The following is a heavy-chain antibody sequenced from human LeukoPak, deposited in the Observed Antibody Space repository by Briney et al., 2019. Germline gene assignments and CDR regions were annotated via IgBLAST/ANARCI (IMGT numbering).Heavy chain of an antibody. D-gene: IGHD2-2*01. CDR3: AREGCSSTSCERMDAFDI. CDR1: GFTFSSYS. Sequence: GGSLRLSCAASGFTFSSYSMNWVRQAPGKGLEWVSSISSSSSYIYYADSVKGRFTISRDNAKNSLYLQMNSLRAEDTAVYYCAREGCSSTSCERMDAFDIWGQGTMVTVSS. J-gene: IGHJ3*02. CDR2: ISSSSSYI. V-gene: IGHV3-21*01.